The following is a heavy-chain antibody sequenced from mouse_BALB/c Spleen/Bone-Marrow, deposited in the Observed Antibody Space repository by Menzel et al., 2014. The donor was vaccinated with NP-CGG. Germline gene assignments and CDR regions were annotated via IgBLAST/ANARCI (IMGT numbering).Heavy chain of an antibody. CDR2: IWAGGST. CDR1: GFSLISYG. CDR3: AREDFRYDSFDY. D-gene: IGHD2-14*01. Sequence: QVQLQQSGPGLVAPSQSPSISCTVSGFSLISYGVHWVRQPPGKGLEWLGVIWAGGSTNYNSALMSRLSISKDNSKSQVFLKMNSLQTDDTAIYYCAREDFRYDSFDYWGQGTTLTVSS. J-gene: IGHJ2*01. V-gene: IGHV2-9*02.